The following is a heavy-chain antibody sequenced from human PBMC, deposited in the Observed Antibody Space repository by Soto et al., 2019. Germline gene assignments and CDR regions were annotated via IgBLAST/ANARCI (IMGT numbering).Heavy chain of an antibody. CDR1: GFTVSSNY. Sequence: GGSLRLSCAASGFTVSSNYMSWVRQAPGKGLEWVSVIYSGGSTYYADSVKGRFTISRDNSKNTLYLQMNSLRAEDTAVYYCARALGNPLYSSGWYYFDYWGQGTLVTVSS. D-gene: IGHD6-19*01. V-gene: IGHV3-66*01. CDR2: IYSGGST. CDR3: ARALGNPLYSSGWYYFDY. J-gene: IGHJ4*02.